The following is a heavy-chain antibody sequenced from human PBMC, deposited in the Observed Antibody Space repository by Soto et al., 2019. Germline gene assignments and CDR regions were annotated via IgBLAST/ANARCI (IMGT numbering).Heavy chain of an antibody. CDR3: AKDSGSSRYS. J-gene: IGHJ4*02. V-gene: IGHV3-23*01. Sequence: EVQLLESGGGLVQPGGSLRLSCAGSGFTFSSYAMSWVRQAPGQGLAWVSAISRSGGITYYADSVKGRFTISRHNSKNPLYLQMNSMRAEDTAVSYCAKDSGSSRYSWGQGTLVTVSS. CDR1: GFTFSSYA. CDR2: ISRSGGIT. D-gene: IGHD6-13*01.